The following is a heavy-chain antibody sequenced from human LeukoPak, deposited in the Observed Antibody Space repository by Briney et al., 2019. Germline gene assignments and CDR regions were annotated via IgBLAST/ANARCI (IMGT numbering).Heavy chain of an antibody. CDR1: GFTFSSYA. CDR2: ISGSGGST. Sequence: GGSLRLSCAASGFTFSSYAMSWVRQAPGKGLEWVSAISGSGGSTYYADSVEGRFTISRDNSKNTLYLQMNSLRAEDTAVYYCAKDPNLEKEYHYDSSGYYGSYGMDVWGQGTTVTVSS. D-gene: IGHD3-22*01. J-gene: IGHJ6*02. V-gene: IGHV3-23*01. CDR3: AKDPNLEKEYHYDSSGYYGSYGMDV.